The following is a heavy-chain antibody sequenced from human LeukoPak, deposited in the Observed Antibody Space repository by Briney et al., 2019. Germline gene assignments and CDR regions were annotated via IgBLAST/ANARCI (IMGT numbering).Heavy chain of an antibody. J-gene: IGHJ5*02. V-gene: IGHV4-34*01. CDR1: GGSLSGYY. CDR2: INHSGST. D-gene: IGHD5-18*01. CDR3: ARFLVDTAMAAYNWFDP. Sequence: SETLSLTCAVYGGSLSGYYWSWIRQPPGKGLEWIGEINHSGSTNYNPSLKNRVTISVDTSKNQFSLKLSSVTAADTAVYYCARFLVDTAMAAYNWFDPWGQGTLVTVSS.